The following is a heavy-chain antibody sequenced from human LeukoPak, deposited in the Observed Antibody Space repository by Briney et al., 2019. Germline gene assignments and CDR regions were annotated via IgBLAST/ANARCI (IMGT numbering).Heavy chain of an antibody. Sequence: SQTLSLTCAISGDRVSSNSAAWNWFRQSPSRGPEWLGRTYHRSKWYNNYAVSVTSRITINPDPSRNQFSLHLISVTPEDTAVYYCARMSYDSRPVWGQGILVTVCS. V-gene: IGHV6-1*01. CDR1: GDRVSSNSAA. CDR2: TYHRSKWYN. D-gene: IGHD6-13*01. J-gene: IGHJ4*02. CDR3: ARMSYDSRPV.